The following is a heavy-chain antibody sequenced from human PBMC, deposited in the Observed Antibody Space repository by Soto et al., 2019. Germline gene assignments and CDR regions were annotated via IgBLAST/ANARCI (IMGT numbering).Heavy chain of an antibody. CDR2: IYPGDSDT. J-gene: IGHJ6*02. CDR1: GYSFTSYW. CDR3: ARDGIEYDFWSGYPGGYYYYGMDV. Sequence: GESLKISCKGSGYSFTSYWIGWVRQMPGKGLEWMGIIYPGDSDTRYSPSFQGQVTISADKSISTAYLQWSSLKASDTAMYYCARDGIEYDFWSGYPGGYYYYGMDVWGQGTTVTVSS. D-gene: IGHD3-3*01. V-gene: IGHV5-51*01.